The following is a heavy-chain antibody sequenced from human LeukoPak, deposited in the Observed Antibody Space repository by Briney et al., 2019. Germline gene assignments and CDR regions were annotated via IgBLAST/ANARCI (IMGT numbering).Heavy chain of an antibody. V-gene: IGHV4-59*01. CDR1: GGSINSYY. CDR2: IYYSGST. CDR3: ARDPSYHGGYFDN. J-gene: IGHJ4*02. D-gene: IGHD2-2*01. Sequence: SETLSLTCTVSGGSINSYYWSWIRQPPGKELEWIGYIYYSGSTNYNPSLKSRVTISVDTTKNQHSLNLSSVTAADTAVYYCARDPSYHGGYFDNWGQGTLVTVFS.